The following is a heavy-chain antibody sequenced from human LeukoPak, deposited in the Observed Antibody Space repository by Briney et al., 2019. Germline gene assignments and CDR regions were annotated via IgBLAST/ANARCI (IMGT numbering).Heavy chain of an antibody. CDR2: IYYSGST. V-gene: IGHV4-31*03. D-gene: IGHD2-15*01. Sequence: SQTLSLTCTVSGGSLSSGGYYWSWIRQHPGKGLEWIGYIYYSGSTYYNPSLKSRVTISVDTSKHQFSLKLSSVTAADTAVYYCARRVVVVAATLIDPWGQGTLVTVSS. CDR1: GGSLSSGGYY. J-gene: IGHJ5*02. CDR3: ARRVVVVAATLIDP.